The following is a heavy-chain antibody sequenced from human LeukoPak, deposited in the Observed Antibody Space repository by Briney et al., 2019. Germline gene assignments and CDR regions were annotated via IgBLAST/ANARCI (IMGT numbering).Heavy chain of an antibody. CDR1: GFTFDDYG. V-gene: IGHV3-20*04. Sequence: PGGSLRLSCAASGFTFDDYGMSWVRQAPGKGLEWVSGINWNGGSTGYADSVKGRFTISRDNAKNSLYLQMNSLRAEDTALYYCARSRRYCSGGSCYLDCWGQGTLVTVSS. CDR3: ARSRRYCSGGSCYLDC. CDR2: INWNGGST. D-gene: IGHD2-15*01. J-gene: IGHJ4*02.